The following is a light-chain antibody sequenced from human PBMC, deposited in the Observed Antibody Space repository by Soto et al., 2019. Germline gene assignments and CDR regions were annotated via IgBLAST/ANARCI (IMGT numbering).Light chain of an antibody. CDR1: QSVSSN. CDR2: GAS. CDR3: QQYNNWASIT. V-gene: IGKV3-15*01. Sequence: EIVMTQSPATLSVSPGGRATLSCRASQSVSSNLAWYQQKPGQAPRLLIYGASTRATGIPARFSGSGSGTEFTLTISSLQSEDFAVYYCQQYNNWASITFGQGTKVDIK. J-gene: IGKJ1*01.